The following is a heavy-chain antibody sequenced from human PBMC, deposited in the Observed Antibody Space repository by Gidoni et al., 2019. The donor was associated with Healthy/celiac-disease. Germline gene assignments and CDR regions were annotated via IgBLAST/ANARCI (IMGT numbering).Heavy chain of an antibody. CDR2: IYYSGST. Sequence: QVQLQESGPGLVKPSETMPLTCTVSGGSVSSGSYYWSWIRQPPGKGLEWIGYIYYSGSTNYNPSLKSRVTISVDTSKNQFSLKLSSVTAADTAVYYCARDRDGGNSDRLVDYWGQGTLVTVSS. V-gene: IGHV4-61*01. CDR1: GGSVSSGSYY. J-gene: IGHJ4*02. CDR3: ARDRDGGNSDRLVDY. D-gene: IGHD2-21*02.